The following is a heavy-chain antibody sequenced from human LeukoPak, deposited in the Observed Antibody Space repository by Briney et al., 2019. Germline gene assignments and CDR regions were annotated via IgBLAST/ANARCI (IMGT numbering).Heavy chain of an antibody. CDR1: GYTFTSYG. D-gene: IGHD6-19*01. Sequence: ASVKVSCKASGYTFTSYGISWVRQAPGQGLEWMGWISAYNGNTNYAQKFQGRVTMTRDTSTSTVYMELSSLRSEDTAVYYCARASGALDYYYYGMDVWGQGTTVTVSS. CDR3: ARASGALDYYYYGMDV. V-gene: IGHV1-18*01. CDR2: ISAYNGNT. J-gene: IGHJ6*02.